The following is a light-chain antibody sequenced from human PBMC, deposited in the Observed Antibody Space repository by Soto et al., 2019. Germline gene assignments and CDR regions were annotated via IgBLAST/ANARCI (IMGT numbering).Light chain of an antibody. CDR3: ISYAGSNHVCYV. CDR1: SSDVGAYNY. Sequence: QSVLTQPPSASGSPGQSVTISCTGTSSDVGAYNYVSWYQQHPGKAPKLMISEVTKRPSGVPDRFSGSKSGNTASLTVSGLQAEDEFVYFCISYAGSNHVCYVPGTGTKVTDL. J-gene: IGLJ1*01. V-gene: IGLV2-8*01. CDR2: EVT.